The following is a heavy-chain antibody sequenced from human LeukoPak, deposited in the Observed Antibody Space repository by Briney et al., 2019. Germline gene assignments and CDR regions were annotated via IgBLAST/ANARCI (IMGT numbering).Heavy chain of an antibody. D-gene: IGHD6-19*01. J-gene: IGHJ3*02. CDR1: GGSISSSSYY. CDR2: IYYSGST. CDR3: AREEVAVAGHHDAFDI. Sequence: PSETLSLTCTVSGGSISSSSYYWGWIRQPPGKGLEWIGSIYYSGSTYYNPSLKSRVTISVDTSKNQFSLKLSSVTAADTAVYYCAREEVAVAGHHDAFDIWGQGTMVTVSS. V-gene: IGHV4-39*07.